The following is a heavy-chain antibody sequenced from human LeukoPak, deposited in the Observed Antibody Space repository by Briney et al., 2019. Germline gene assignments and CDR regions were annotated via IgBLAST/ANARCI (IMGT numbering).Heavy chain of an antibody. J-gene: IGHJ6*03. CDR1: GFTFSSYA. D-gene: IGHD2-8*02. CDR3: AKNRGHCVDGVCHNYYYMDV. CDR2: VSGSAGRT. Sequence: GGSLRLSCAASGFTFSSYAMTWVRRASGKGLEWVSTVSGSAGRTDYADSVKGRFTISRDNLKNMLYLQMNGLRAEDTAVYYCAKNRGHCVDGVCHNYYYMDVWGKGTTVTVSS. V-gene: IGHV3-23*01.